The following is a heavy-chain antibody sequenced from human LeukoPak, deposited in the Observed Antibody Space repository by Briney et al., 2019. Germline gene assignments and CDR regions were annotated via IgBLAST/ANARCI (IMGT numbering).Heavy chain of an antibody. Sequence: GGSLRLSCAASGFTFSSYAMNWVRQAPGKGLQWVSSISDSGDSTYYADSVKGRFTISINTYKNTLFLQMNSLRAEDTALYYCAKRGVERVGDYHYYYYLDVWGKGTTVTVSS. J-gene: IGHJ6*03. CDR1: GFTFSSYA. CDR2: ISDSGDST. CDR3: AKRGVERVGDYHYYYYLDV. D-gene: IGHD1-1*01. V-gene: IGHV3-23*01.